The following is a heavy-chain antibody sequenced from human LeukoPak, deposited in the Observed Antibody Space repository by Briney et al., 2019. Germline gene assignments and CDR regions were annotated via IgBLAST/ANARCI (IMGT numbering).Heavy chain of an antibody. J-gene: IGHJ4*02. CDR3: ARDLAYYYDNSYE. CDR1: GFSFSDYA. V-gene: IGHV3-21*01. Sequence: GGSLRLSCAASGFSFSDYAMDWVRQAPEKGLEWVSAIDTTSAYIYYADSVKGRFTISRDNAKNALYLQMNSLRAEDTAVYYCARDLAYYYDNSYEWGQGTLVTVSS. CDR2: IDTTSAYI. D-gene: IGHD3-22*01.